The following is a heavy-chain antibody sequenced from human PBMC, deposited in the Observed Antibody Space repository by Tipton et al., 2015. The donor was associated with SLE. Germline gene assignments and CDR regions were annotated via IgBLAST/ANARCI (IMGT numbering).Heavy chain of an antibody. V-gene: IGHV4-31*03. J-gene: IGHJ4*02. CDR3: ASAAAFYGSGTDY. Sequence: TLSLTCTVSGGPITSGGYSWNWIRQHPEKGLEWIGYIDHSGNTHYNPSVKSRLTISMDTSKNQFPMKLTSVTAADTAVYYCASAAAFYGSGTDYWGQGTLVTVSS. D-gene: IGHD3-10*01. CDR2: IDHSGNT. CDR1: GGPITSGGYS.